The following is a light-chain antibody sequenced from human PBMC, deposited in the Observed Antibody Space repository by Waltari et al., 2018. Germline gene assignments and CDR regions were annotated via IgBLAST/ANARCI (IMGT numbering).Light chain of an antibody. CDR3: QEYVDDLWT. Sequence: DILMTQSPPTLSASMGDRVTITCRASRDISTKLAWYQQKPGRAPKLLIYKASSLESGVPARFSGSGSGTEFTLTINTLQPDDFATYYCQEYVDDLWTFGQGTKVEIK. CDR1: RDISTK. J-gene: IGKJ1*01. V-gene: IGKV1-5*03. CDR2: KAS.